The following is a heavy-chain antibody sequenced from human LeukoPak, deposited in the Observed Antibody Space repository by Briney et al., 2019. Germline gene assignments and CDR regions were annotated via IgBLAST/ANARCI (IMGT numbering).Heavy chain of an antibody. J-gene: IGHJ4*02. CDR1: GYTFTSYD. CDR2: MNPNSGNT. Sequence: ASVKVSCKGSGYTFTSYDINGVRQATGQGGEGRGWMNPNSGNTGYAQKFQATVTMTRNTSISTAYMALSSLRSEDTAVYYCARTYSSGWYPTTMYQYFDYWGQGTLVTVSS. CDR3: ARTYSSGWYPTTMYQYFDY. V-gene: IGHV1-8*01. D-gene: IGHD6-19*01.